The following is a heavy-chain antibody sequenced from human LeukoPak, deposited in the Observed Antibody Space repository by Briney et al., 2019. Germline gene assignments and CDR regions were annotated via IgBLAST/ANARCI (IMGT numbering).Heavy chain of an antibody. CDR2: ISSSSSTI. CDR3: AREYSSGWYLRGYFDY. J-gene: IGHJ4*02. CDR1: GFTFSSYS. Sequence: HPGGSLRLSCAASGFTFSSYSMNWVRQAPGKGLEWVSYISSSSSTIYYADSVKGRFTISRDNAKNSLYLQMNSLRAEDTAVYYCAREYSSGWYLRGYFDYWGQGTLVTVSS. V-gene: IGHV3-48*04. D-gene: IGHD6-19*01.